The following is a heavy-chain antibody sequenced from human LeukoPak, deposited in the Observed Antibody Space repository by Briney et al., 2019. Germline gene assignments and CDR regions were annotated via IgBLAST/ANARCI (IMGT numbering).Heavy chain of an antibody. CDR3: ARTGGIWVGVGFDY. D-gene: IGHD1-26*01. CDR1: GGSISSSLYY. Sequence: SETLSLTCTVSGGSISSSLYYWGWIRQPPGKGLEWIASINYSGSTYYNPPLKSRVTVSVDTSKKQFSLKLSSVTAADTAVYYCARTGGIWVGVGFDYWGQGTLVTVSS. V-gene: IGHV4-39*01. CDR2: INYSGST. J-gene: IGHJ4*02.